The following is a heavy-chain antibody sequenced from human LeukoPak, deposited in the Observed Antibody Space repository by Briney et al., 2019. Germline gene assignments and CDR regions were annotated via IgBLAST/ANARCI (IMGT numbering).Heavy chain of an antibody. D-gene: IGHD3-10*01. CDR3: ARATTMVRGVVHFDY. CDR1: GFTFNTYA. CDR2: ISGRGDST. Sequence: GGSLRLSCAASGFTFNTYAMSWVRQAPGKGLEWVSAISGRGDSTYYADSVRGRFTISRDNSKNTLYLQMNSLRAEDTAVYYCARATTMVRGVVHFDYWGQGTLVTVSS. J-gene: IGHJ4*02. V-gene: IGHV3-23*01.